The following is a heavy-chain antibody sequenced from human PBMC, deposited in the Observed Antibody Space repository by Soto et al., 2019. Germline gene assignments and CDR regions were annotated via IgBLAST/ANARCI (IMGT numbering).Heavy chain of an antibody. CDR3: VYYYSKSNYGGDVYFHYGLDV. J-gene: IGHJ6*02. V-gene: IGHV1-2*02. CDR2: INPKSGAT. D-gene: IGHD3-22*01. CDR1: GYRFTGYG. Sequence: QVQLVQSGAEVKKPGASLKVSCTASGYRFTGYGLHWVRQAPGQGLQWMGWINPKSGATDYAQKFQGRVTMTREMSTNTASLELSWVRSDDTSDDTAVYYYSKSNYGGDVYFHYGLDVWGHGTKVTVSS.